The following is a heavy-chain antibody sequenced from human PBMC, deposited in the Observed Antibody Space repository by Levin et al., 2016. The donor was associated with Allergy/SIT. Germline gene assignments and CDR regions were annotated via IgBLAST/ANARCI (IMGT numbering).Heavy chain of an antibody. Sequence: WVRQAPGQGLEWMGIINPSGGSTSYAQKFQGRVTMTRDTSTSTVYMELSSLRSEDTAVYYCALLWFGESYYYYGMDVWGQGTTVTVSS. D-gene: IGHD3-10*01. V-gene: IGHV1-46*01. CDR3: ALLWFGESYYYYGMDV. J-gene: IGHJ6*02. CDR2: INPSGGST.